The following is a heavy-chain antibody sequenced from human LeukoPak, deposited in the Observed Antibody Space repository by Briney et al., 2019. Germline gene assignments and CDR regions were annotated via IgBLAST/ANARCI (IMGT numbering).Heavy chain of an antibody. J-gene: IGHJ5*02. CDR2: ISAYNGNT. V-gene: IGHV1-18*01. CDR3: ARDRRYSTYNWFDP. Sequence: ASVKVSCKASGYTFTSYGISWVRQAPGQGLEWMGWISAYNGNTNYAQKLQGRVTMTRDTSTSTVYMELSSLRSEDTAVYYCARDRRYSTYNWFDPWGQGTLVTVSS. CDR1: GYTFTSYG. D-gene: IGHD4-11*01.